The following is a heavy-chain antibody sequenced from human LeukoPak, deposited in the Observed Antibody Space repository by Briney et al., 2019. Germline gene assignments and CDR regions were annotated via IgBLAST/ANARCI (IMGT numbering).Heavy chain of an antibody. Sequence: ASVKVSCKASGYTFTSYGISRVRQAPGQGLEWMGWISAYNGNTNYAQKLQGRVTMTTDTSTSTAYMELRSLRSDDTAVYYCARMYYDFWSGYSTFDPWGQGTLVTVSS. J-gene: IGHJ5*02. V-gene: IGHV1-18*01. D-gene: IGHD3-3*01. CDR3: ARMYYDFWSGYSTFDP. CDR2: ISAYNGNT. CDR1: GYTFTSYG.